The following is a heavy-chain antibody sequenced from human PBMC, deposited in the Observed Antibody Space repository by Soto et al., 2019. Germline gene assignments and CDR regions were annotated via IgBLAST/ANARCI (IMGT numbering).Heavy chain of an antibody. J-gene: IGHJ2*01. CDR1: GFTFSSYG. CDR3: AKIPVAGSWYFDL. Sequence: HPGXSLRLSCAASGFTFSSYGIVWVVQAPVKGLEWVSAISGSGGNIYYADSVKGRFTISRDNSKNTLYLQMNSLRAEDSAVYYCAKIPVAGSWYFDLWGRGTLVTVSS. V-gene: IGHV3-23*01. CDR2: ISGSGGNI. D-gene: IGHD6-19*01.